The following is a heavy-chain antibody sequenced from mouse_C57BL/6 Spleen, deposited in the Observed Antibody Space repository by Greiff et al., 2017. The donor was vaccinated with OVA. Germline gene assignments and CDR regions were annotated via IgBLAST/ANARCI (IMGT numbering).Heavy chain of an antibody. CDR2: IYPGSGNT. V-gene: IGHV1-84*01. D-gene: IGHD1-1*01. J-gene: IGHJ4*01. Sequence: VVESGPELVKPGASVKISCKASGYTFTDYYINWVKQRPGQGLEWIGWIYPGSGNTKYNEKFKGKATLTVDTSSSTAYMQLSSLTSEDSAVYFCARGSTVVAMDYWGQGTSVTVSS. CDR3: ARGSTVVAMDY. CDR1: GYTFTDYY.